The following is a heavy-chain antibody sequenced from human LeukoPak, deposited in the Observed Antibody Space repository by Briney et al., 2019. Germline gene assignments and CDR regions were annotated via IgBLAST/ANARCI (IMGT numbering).Heavy chain of an antibody. D-gene: IGHD2-15*01. Sequence: ASVKVSCKASGYTFTSYGISWVRQAPGQGLEWMGWISAYNGNTNYAQKLQGRVTMTTDTSTSTAYMELRSLRSEDTAVYYCARVGYCSGGSCYFFPENAFDIWGQGTMVTVSS. V-gene: IGHV1-18*01. J-gene: IGHJ3*02. CDR3: ARVGYCSGGSCYFFPENAFDI. CDR1: GYTFTSYG. CDR2: ISAYNGNT.